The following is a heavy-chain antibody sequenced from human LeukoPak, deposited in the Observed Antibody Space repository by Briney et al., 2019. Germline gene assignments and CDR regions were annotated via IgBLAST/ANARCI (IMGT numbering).Heavy chain of an antibody. CDR1: GGSISSNY. J-gene: IGHJ6*04. CDR3: AEAPNSYAMDV. V-gene: IGHV4-59*01. Sequence: SETLSLTCIVSGGSISSNYWSWIRQPPGKGLEWIGFIYYSGTTNYNPSLKSRVTISVDTSKNQFSLQLSSVTAADTAVYYCAEAPNSYAMDVRGKGTTVTVSS. CDR2: IYYSGTT. D-gene: IGHD2-2*01.